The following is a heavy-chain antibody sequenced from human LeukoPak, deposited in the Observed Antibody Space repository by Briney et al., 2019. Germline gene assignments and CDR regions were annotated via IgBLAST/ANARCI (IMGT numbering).Heavy chain of an antibody. Sequence: GGSLRLSCAASGFTFSSYWMHWVRQAPGKGLVWVSRINSDGSSTGYADSVKGRFTISRDNAKNTLYLQMNSLRAEDTAVYYCAREPDNYYDSSGYYYRGQGTLVTVSS. D-gene: IGHD3-22*01. J-gene: IGHJ4*02. V-gene: IGHV3-74*01. CDR2: INSDGSST. CDR1: GFTFSSYW. CDR3: AREPDNYYDSSGYYY.